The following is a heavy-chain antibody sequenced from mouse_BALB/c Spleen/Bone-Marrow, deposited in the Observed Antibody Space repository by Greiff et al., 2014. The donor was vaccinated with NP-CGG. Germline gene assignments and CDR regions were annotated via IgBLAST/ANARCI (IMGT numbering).Heavy chain of an antibody. CDR3: ARRQRYYAMDY. CDR1: GFTFSSYG. V-gene: IGHV5-6*01. J-gene: IGHJ4*01. CDR2: ISSGGSNT. Sequence: EVHLVESGGDLVKPGGSLKLSCAASGFTFSSYGMSWGRQTPDKRLEWVATISSGGSNTYYPDSVKGRFTISRDNAKNTLYLQMSSLKSEDTAMYYCARRQRYYAMDYWGQGTSVTVSS.